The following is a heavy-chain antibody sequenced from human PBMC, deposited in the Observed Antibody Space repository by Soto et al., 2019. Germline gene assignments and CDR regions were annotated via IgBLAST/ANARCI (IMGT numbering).Heavy chain of an antibody. CDR2: INPGNGDT. CDR1: GYSFTKYG. CDR3: ARDYISSSGYFDY. V-gene: IGHV1-3*01. J-gene: IGHJ4*02. Sequence: ASVKVSCKTSGYSFTKYGLHWVRQAPGQRLEWMGWINPGNGDTKYSQKFQGRVTITRDTSATTAYMELNSLRGEDTAVYYCARDYISSSGYFDYWGQGSLVTVSS. D-gene: IGHD6-6*01.